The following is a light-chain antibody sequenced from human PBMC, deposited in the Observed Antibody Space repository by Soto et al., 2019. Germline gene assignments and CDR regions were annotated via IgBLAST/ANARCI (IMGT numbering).Light chain of an antibody. CDR3: QQYDYWPRT. Sequence: DIVMTQSPSTLSVSPGERATLSCRASQSVSSILAWYQQKPGQAPRLLIYGASTMATGIPSRFSGSGSGTEFTLTISSLQSEDFAVYYCQQYDYWPRTFGQGTKVEIK. V-gene: IGKV3-15*01. CDR1: QSVSSI. CDR2: GAS. J-gene: IGKJ1*01.